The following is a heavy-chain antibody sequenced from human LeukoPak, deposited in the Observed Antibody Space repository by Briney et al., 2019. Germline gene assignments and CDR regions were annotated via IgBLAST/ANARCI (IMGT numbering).Heavy chain of an antibody. Sequence: PSETLSLTCAVSGGSISSNNWWGWVRQPPGKGLERIGEIYHSGSPNYNPSHKSRVTISVDKSRNHFSLNLSSVTAADTAVYYCARVNINNWHSCDYWGQGTLVTVSS. CDR1: GGSISSNNW. CDR2: IYHSGSP. CDR3: ARVNINNWHSCDY. D-gene: IGHD1-1*01. J-gene: IGHJ4*02. V-gene: IGHV4-4*02.